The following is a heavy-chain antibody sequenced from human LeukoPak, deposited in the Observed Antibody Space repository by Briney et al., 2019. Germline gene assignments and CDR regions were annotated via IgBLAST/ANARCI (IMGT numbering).Heavy chain of an antibody. V-gene: IGHV4-38-2*02. Sequence: SETLSLTCTVSGYSISSGYYWGWIRQPPGKGLEWIGSGSTYYNPSLKSRVTISVDTSKNQFSLKLSSVTAADTAVYYCASLGLVGATLPYYFDYWGQGTLVTVSS. CDR3: ASLGLVGATLPYYFDY. CDR1: GYSISSGYY. D-gene: IGHD1-26*01. CDR2: SGST. J-gene: IGHJ4*02.